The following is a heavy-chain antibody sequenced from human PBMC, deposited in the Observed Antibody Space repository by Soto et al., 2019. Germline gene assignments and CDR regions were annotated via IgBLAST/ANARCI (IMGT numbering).Heavy chain of an antibody. D-gene: IGHD3-22*01. CDR1: GGIFSSYA. J-gene: IGHJ4*02. Sequence: SVKVSCKASGGIFSSYAISWVRQAPGQGLEWMGGIIPIFGTANYAQKFQGRVTITADESTSTAYMELSSLRSEDTAVYYCARDQRSGYYDSSGYYWRYFDYWGQGTLVTVSS. CDR3: ARDQRSGYYDSSGYYWRYFDY. V-gene: IGHV1-69*13. CDR2: IIPIFGTA.